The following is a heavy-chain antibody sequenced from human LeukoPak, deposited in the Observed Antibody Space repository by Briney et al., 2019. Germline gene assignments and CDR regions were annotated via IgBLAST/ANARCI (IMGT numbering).Heavy chain of an antibody. V-gene: IGHV3-30*02. D-gene: IGHD3-10*01. J-gene: IGHJ4*02. CDR3: AKDRPLQYDPGTYSDY. CDR1: GFTFSSYG. CDR2: IRYDGSKK. Sequence: PGGSLRLSCVASGFTFSSYGIHWIRQAPGKGLEWVAFIRYDGSKKFYSDSVKGRFTISRDNSKNTLYLQMNSLRPEDTAVYFCAKDRPLQYDPGTYSDYWGPGTLVTVSS.